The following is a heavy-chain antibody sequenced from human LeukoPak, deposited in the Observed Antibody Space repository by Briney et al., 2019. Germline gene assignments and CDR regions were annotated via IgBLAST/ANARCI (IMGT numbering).Heavy chain of an antibody. Sequence: PSETLSLTCTVSGGSVSSADYYWSWIRHPPGKALEWIGYIYHTGSNNYKYSLKSRVTISLDTSKNQFSLKLSSVTAADTAVYYCARVAGGTVVTPGFFDYWGQGTLVTVSS. J-gene: IGHJ4*02. CDR2: IYHTGSN. CDR1: GGSVSSADYY. CDR3: ARVAGGTVVTPGFFDY. D-gene: IGHD4-23*01. V-gene: IGHV4-61*08.